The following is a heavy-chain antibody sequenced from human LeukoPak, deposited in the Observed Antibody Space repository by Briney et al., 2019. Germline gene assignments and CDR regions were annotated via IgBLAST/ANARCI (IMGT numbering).Heavy chain of an antibody. V-gene: IGHV1-8*01. CDR3: ARERPGSTDYFDY. CDR1: GYTFTSYD. J-gene: IGHJ4*02. Sequence: ASVKVSCKASGYTFTSYDINWVRQATGQGLEWMGWMDPNSGNTGYAQKFQGRVTMTRNTSISTAYMELSSLRSEDTAVYYCARERPGSTDYFDYWGQGTLVTVSS. D-gene: IGHD1-14*01. CDR2: MDPNSGNT.